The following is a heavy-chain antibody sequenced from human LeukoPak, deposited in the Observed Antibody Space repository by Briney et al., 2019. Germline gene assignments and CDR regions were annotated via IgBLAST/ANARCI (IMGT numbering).Heavy chain of an antibody. CDR1: GITVSNYG. CDR2: IKYDGTHK. Sequence: GGSLRLSCAASGITVSNYGMTWVRQAPGKGLEWVANIKYDGTHKFYADSVKGRFTISRDNAKNSLFLEMNSLRADDTAVYFCASSHDSSCNDWGQGTLVTVSS. CDR3: ASSHDSSCND. D-gene: IGHD3-22*01. J-gene: IGHJ4*02. V-gene: IGHV3-7*01.